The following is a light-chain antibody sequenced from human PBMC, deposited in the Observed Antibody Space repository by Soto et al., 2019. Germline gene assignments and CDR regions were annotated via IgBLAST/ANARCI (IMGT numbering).Light chain of an antibody. CDR1: QSVSSN. V-gene: IGKV3-15*01. Sequence: EVVMTQSPATLSVSPGESATLSCRASQSVSSNLVWYQQKPGQAPRLLIYGASTRATGIPARFSGSGSGTEFTLTISSLQSEDFAVYYCQHYNNWPPYTFGQGTKLEIK. J-gene: IGKJ2*01. CDR3: QHYNNWPPYT. CDR2: GAS.